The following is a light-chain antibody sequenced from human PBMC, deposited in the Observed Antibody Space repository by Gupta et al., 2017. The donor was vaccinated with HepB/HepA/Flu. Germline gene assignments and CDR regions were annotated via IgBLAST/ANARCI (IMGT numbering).Light chain of an antibody. CDR2: WAS. Sequence: DIVMTQSPHSLSLSLRERDTLHRTASLSLLSNSNSKNYLAWYQQKPGQPPKLLIYWASTRESGVPDRFSGSGSGTDFTLTISSLQAEDVAVYSCQQYDTLPRTFGGGTKVEIK. CDR1: LSLLSNSNSKNY. V-gene: IGKV4-1*01. CDR3: QQYDTLPRT. J-gene: IGKJ4*02.